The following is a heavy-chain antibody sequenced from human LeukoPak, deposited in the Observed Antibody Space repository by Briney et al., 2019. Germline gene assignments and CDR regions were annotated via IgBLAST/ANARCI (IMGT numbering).Heavy chain of an antibody. CDR1: GYSISSSYY. CDR2: IHHSGNT. D-gene: IGHD4-17*01. J-gene: IGHJ4*02. CDR3: ARAGYGDSDFDY. Sequence: PSETLSLTCTVSGYSISSSYYWGWIRQPPGKGLEWIGSIHHSGNTYYNPSLKSRVTISVGTSKNQFSLKLSSVTAADTAVYYCARAGYGDSDFDYWGQGTLVTVSS. V-gene: IGHV4-38-2*02.